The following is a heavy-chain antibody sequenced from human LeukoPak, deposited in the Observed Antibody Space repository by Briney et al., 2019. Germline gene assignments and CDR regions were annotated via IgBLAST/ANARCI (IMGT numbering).Heavy chain of an antibody. CDR2: ISYDGSNK. J-gene: IGHJ4*02. CDR3: AKRAYSSGPDY. V-gene: IGHV3-30-3*01. D-gene: IGHD6-19*01. CDR1: GFTFSSYA. Sequence: GGSLRLSCAASGFTFSSYAMHWVRQAPGKGLEWVAVISYDGSNKYYADSVKGRFTISRDNSKNTLYLQMNSLRAEDTAVYYCAKRAYSSGPDYWGQGTLVTVSS.